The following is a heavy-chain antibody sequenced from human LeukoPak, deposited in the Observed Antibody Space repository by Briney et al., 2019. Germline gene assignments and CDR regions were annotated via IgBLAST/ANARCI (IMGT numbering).Heavy chain of an antibody. Sequence: PGGSLRLSCAASGFTFDDYAMHWVRQAPGKGLEWVSGISWNSGSIGYADSVKGRFTISRDNAKNTLYLQMNSLRAEDTAVYCCAREGYNWGGVDYWGQGTLVTVSS. V-gene: IGHV3-9*01. CDR3: AREGYNWGGVDY. J-gene: IGHJ4*02. CDR1: GFTFDDYA. D-gene: IGHD1-20*01. CDR2: ISWNSGSI.